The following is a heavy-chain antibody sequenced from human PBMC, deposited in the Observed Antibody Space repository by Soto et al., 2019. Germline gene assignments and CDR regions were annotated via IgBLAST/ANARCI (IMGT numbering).Heavy chain of an antibody. D-gene: IGHD7-27*01. V-gene: IGHV3-7*03. Sequence: GGSLRLSCAASGFTFSSYSMSWVRQAPGKGLEWVANIKQDGSEKYYVDSVKGRFTISRDNTKNSLYLQMNSLRAENTAMYYCARELGISSNAFDIWGQGTMVTVSS. CDR3: ARELGISSNAFDI. J-gene: IGHJ3*02. CDR1: GFTFSSYS. CDR2: IKQDGSEK.